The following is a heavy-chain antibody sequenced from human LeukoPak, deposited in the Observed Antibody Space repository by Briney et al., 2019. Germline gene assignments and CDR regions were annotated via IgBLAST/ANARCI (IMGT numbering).Heavy chain of an antibody. CDR3: ARDGRPGYYYDSSGYQL. CDR2: IYYSGST. CDR1: GGSISSSSYY. V-gene: IGHV4-39*07. Sequence: PSETLSLTCTVSGGSISSSSYYWGWLRQPPGKGLEWIGSIYYSGSTYYNPSLKSRATISVDTSKNQFSLKLSSVTAADTAVYYCARDGRPGYYYDSSGYQLWGQGTLVSVSS. D-gene: IGHD3-22*01. J-gene: IGHJ4*02.